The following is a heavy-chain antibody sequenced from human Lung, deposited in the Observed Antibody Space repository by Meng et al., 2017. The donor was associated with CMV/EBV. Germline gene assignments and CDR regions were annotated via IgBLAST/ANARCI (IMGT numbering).Heavy chain of an antibody. Sequence: LKQSVTTPVKPTQTITLTCTFAGFPLSTWEVGVGGIRQPPGKALEWLAVIYWDDDKRYSPSLKSRLTIPKDTSKNQLVLTLTNMDPVDTATYYCALFTGSWFDPWGQGTLVTVSS. D-gene: IGHD1-14*01. CDR3: ALFTGSWFDP. CDR2: IYWDDDK. V-gene: IGHV2-5*02. J-gene: IGHJ5*02. CDR1: GFPLSTWEVG.